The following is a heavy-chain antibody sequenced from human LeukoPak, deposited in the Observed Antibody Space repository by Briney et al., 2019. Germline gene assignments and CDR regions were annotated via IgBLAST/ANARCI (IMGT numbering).Heavy chain of an antibody. CDR3: AKDTHSIATTILDY. J-gene: IGHJ4*02. D-gene: IGHD4-11*01. CDR1: GFTFDDYA. CDR2: ISWNSGSI. Sequence: PGRSLRLSCAASGFTFDDYAMHWVRQAPGKGLEWASGISWNSGSIAYADSVKGRFTISRDNAKNSLYLQMNSLRAEDTALYFCAKDTHSIATTILDYWGQGTLVTVSS. V-gene: IGHV3-9*01.